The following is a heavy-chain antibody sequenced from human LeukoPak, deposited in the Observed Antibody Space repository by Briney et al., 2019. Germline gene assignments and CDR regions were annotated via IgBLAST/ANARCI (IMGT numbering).Heavy chain of an antibody. CDR3: ASGVVVVPAAMEWWFDP. V-gene: IGHV3-23*01. D-gene: IGHD2-2*01. CDR2: ISVSGGST. Sequence: QSGGSLRLSCAASGFTFSSYAMSWVRQAPGKGLEWVSAISVSGGSTYYADSVKGRFTISRDNSKNTLYLQMNSLRAEDTAVYYCASGVVVVPAAMEWWFDPWGQGTLVTVSS. CDR1: GFTFSSYA. J-gene: IGHJ5*02.